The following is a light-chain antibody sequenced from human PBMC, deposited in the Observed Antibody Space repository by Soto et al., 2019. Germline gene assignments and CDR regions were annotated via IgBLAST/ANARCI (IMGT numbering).Light chain of an antibody. J-gene: IGKJ5*01. CDR3: QQSYSTPPIT. Sequence: DIQITQSASTRSSGFVDSVTVTCRASQSISTWLAWYQQKPGRAPKLLIYDSSSLESGVPSRFSGSGSGTDFTLTISSLQPEDFATYYCQQSYSTPPITFGQGTRLEIK. CDR2: DSS. CDR1: QSISTW. V-gene: IGKV1-5*01.